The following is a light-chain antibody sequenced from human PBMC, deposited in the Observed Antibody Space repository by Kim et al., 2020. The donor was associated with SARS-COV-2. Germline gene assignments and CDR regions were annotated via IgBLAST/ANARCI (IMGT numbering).Light chain of an antibody. J-gene: IGLJ2*01. CDR3: QSYDSSLSGWV. CDR2: GSI. Sequence: RVTISCTGSSSNIGTGYDVHWYQQLPEKAPKLLIYGSINRPSGVPDRFSGSKSGTSASLAITGLQTEDEADYYCQSYDSSLSGWVFGGGTQLTVL. V-gene: IGLV1-40*01. CDR1: SSNIGTGYD.